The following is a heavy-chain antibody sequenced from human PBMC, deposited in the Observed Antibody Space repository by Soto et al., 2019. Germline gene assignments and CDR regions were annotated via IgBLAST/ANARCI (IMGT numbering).Heavy chain of an antibody. Sequence: PGGSLRLSCAASGFTFSDYYMSWIRQAPGKGLEWVSYISSSSSYTNYADSVKGRFTISRDNAKNSLYLQMNSLRAEDTAIYYCAKKVNSGSGSQFFDYWGQGTLVTVSS. CDR2: ISSSSSYT. CDR1: GFTFSDYY. CDR3: AKKVNSGSGSQFFDY. D-gene: IGHD3-10*01. V-gene: IGHV3-11*03. J-gene: IGHJ4*02.